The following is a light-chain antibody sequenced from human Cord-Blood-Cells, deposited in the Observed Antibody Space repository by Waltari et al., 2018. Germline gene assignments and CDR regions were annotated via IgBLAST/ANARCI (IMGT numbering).Light chain of an antibody. CDR1: QSVLYSSNNKNY. Sequence: DIVMTQSTDSLAVSMGERATINCNYSQSVLYSSNNKNYLAWYQQKPGQPPKLLIYWASTRESGVPDRFSGSWSGTDFTLTISSLQAEDVAVYYCQQYYSTPTFGQGTKVEIK. CDR2: WAS. V-gene: IGKV4-1*01. J-gene: IGKJ1*01. CDR3: QQYYSTPT.